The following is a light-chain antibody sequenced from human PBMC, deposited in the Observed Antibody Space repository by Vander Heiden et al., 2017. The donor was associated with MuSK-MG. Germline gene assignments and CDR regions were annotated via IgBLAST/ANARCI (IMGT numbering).Light chain of an antibody. Sequence: QSVFTQPPSASSAPVHEVTISCTVSSSKIGKNHVPWYQQFAGTAPKLLIYENDKRPSGIPDRFSGSKAGTSATLDITGLQTGDEAHYYCETWDNGLNDVIFGGGTKLTVL. CDR3: ETWDNGLNDVI. CDR2: END. CDR1: SSKIGKNH. V-gene: IGLV1-51*02. J-gene: IGLJ2*01.